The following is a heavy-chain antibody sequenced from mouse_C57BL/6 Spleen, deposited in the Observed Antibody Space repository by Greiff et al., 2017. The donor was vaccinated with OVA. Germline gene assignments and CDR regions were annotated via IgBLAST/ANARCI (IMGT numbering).Heavy chain of an antibody. Sequence: VKLQQSGAELVKPGASVKLSCKASGYTFTEYTIHWVKQRSGQGLEWIGWFYPGSGSIKYNEKFKDKATLTADKSSSTVYMELSRLTSEDSAVYFCARHEGGRSNYPYAMDYWGQGTSVTVSS. V-gene: IGHV1-62-2*01. CDR3: ARHEGGRSNYPYAMDY. CDR1: GYTFTEYT. D-gene: IGHD2-5*01. CDR2: FYPGSGSI. J-gene: IGHJ4*01.